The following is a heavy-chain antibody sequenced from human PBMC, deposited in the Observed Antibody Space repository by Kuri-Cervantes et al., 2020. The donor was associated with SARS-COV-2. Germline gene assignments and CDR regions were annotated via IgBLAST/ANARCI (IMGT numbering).Heavy chain of an antibody. V-gene: IGHV1-46*01. CDR2: INPSIGST. D-gene: IGHD4-17*01. CDR3: ARDDYGDYVPDYYYYGMDV. Sequence: ASVKVSCKASGYIFTTYHIHWVRQAPGQGLEWMGIINPSIGSTTYAQKFQGRVTMTTDTSTSTAYMELRSLRSDDTAVYYCARDDYGDYVPDYYYYGMDVWGQGTTVTVSS. J-gene: IGHJ6*02. CDR1: GYIFTTYH.